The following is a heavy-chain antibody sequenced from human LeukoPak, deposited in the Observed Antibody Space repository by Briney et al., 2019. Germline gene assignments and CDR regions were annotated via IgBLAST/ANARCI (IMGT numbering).Heavy chain of an antibody. CDR3: VKTYYYDSSGYSDDAFDI. D-gene: IGHD3-22*01. V-gene: IGHV1-18*01. J-gene: IGHJ3*02. CDR1: GYTFTSYG. CDR2: ISGYTGNT. Sequence: ASVKVSCKASGYTFTSYGITWVRQAPGQGLEWMGWISGYTGNTNYAQNLQGRVSMTTDTSTSTAYMELRSLTSDDTAVYYCVKTYYYDSSGYSDDAFDIWGQGTIVTVSS.